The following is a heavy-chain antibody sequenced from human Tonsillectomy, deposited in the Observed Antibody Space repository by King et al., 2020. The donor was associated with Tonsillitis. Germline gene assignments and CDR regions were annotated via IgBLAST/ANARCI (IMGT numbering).Heavy chain of an antibody. D-gene: IGHD6-19*01. V-gene: IGHV4-39*01. CDR3: ATQDASSGWYRYPEYFQY. CDR1: GGSISSSSYY. Sequence: QLQESGPGLVKPSETLSLTCTVSGGSISSSSYYWGWIRQPPGKGLEWIGSIYYSGSTYYNPSLKSRVTISVDTSKNQFSLKLSSGTAADTAVYYCATQDASSGWYRYPEYFQYWGQGTLVTVSS. J-gene: IGHJ1*01. CDR2: IYYSGST.